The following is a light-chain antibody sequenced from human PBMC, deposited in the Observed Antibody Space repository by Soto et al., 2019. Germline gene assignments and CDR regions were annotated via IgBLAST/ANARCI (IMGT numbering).Light chain of an antibody. CDR1: QSVSSY. V-gene: IGKV3-11*01. Sequence: EIVLTQSPATLSLSPGERATLSCRASQSVSSYLAWYQQKPGQAPRLLIYDASNRATGIPARFSGSGSGTVFTLTISSLEPEDFAVYYCQQRRSFGGGTKVDIK. CDR2: DAS. J-gene: IGKJ4*01. CDR3: QQRRS.